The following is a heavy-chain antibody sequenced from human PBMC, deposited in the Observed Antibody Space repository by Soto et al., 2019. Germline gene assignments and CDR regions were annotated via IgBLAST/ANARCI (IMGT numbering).Heavy chain of an antibody. CDR3: ARASHSYLHYTTGDPGSTRLRWFDP. Sequence: SETLSLTCTVSGGSISSYYWSWIRQPPGKGLEWIGYIYCSGSTNYNPSLKSRVTISVDTSKNQFSLKLSSVTAADTAVYYCARASHSYLHYTTGDPGSTRLRWFDPWGQGTLVTVSS. D-gene: IGHD7-27*01. V-gene: IGHV4-59*01. CDR2: IYCSGST. J-gene: IGHJ5*02. CDR1: GGSISSYY.